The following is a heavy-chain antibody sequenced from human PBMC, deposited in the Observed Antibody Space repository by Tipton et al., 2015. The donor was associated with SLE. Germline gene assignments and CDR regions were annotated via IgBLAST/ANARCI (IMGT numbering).Heavy chain of an antibody. CDR2: IYTSGST. D-gene: IGHD6-6*01. J-gene: IGHJ3*02. V-gene: IGHV4-61*01. CDR3: ARDRIAAHDAFDI. Sequence: TLSLTCTVSGGSVSSGSYYWSWIRQPPGKGLEWIGYIYTSGSTNYNPSLKSRVTISVDTSKNQFSLKLSSVTAADTAVYYCARDRIAAHDAFDIWGQGTMVTVSS. CDR1: GGSVSSGSYY.